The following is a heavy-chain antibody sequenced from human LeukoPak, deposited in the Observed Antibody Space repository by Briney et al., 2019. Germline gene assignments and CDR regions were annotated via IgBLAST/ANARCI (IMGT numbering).Heavy chain of an antibody. J-gene: IGHJ3*02. Sequence: SGPMLVNPTQTLTLTCTFSGFSLSTSGMRVSWIRQPPGKALEWLARIDWDDDKFYSASLKTRLTISKDTSKNQVVLTMTNMDPVDTATYYCARSRGYCSSTSCLDAFDIWGQGTMVTVSS. CDR3: ARSRGYCSSTSCLDAFDI. D-gene: IGHD2-2*01. V-gene: IGHV2-70*04. CDR1: GFSLSTSGMR. CDR2: IDWDDDK.